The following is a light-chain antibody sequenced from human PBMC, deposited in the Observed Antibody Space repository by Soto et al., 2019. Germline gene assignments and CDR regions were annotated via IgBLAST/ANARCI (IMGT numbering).Light chain of an antibody. Sequence: QSVLAQPASVSGSPGQSITISCTGTSSDVGAYNSVSWYQQHPHRAPQVIIYKGTQRPSGVSNRFSGSTSGNAASLTISALQADDEADYFCCSSAPESTYGVGTGTKVTVL. CDR1: SSDVGAYNS. J-gene: IGLJ1*01. CDR3: CSSAPESTYG. V-gene: IGLV2-23*01. CDR2: KGT.